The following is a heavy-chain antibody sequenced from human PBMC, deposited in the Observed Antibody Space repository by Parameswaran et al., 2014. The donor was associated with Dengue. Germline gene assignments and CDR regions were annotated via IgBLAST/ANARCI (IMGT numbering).Heavy chain of an antibody. D-gene: IGHD2-15*01. Sequence: WIRQPPGKGLEWIGSIYYSGSTYYNPSLKSRVTISVDTSKNQFSLKLSSVTAADTAVYYCARVPGRSGVNWFDPWGQGTLVTVSS. V-gene: IGHV4-39*01. J-gene: IGHJ5*02. CDR2: IYYSGST. CDR3: ARVPGRSGVNWFDP.